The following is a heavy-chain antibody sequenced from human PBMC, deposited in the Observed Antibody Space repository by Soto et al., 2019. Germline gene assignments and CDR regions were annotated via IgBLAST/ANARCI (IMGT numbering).Heavy chain of an antibody. CDR1: GCTFTSYG. CDR2: ISAYNGNT. V-gene: IGHV1-18*04. D-gene: IGHD3-3*01. J-gene: IGHJ6*02. Sequence: ASVKVSCKASGCTFTSYGISWVRQAPGQGLEWMGWISAYNGNTNYAQKLQGRVTMTTDTSTSTAYMELRSLRSDDTAVYYCAREVNDFWSGSHGMDVWGQGTTVTVSS. CDR3: AREVNDFWSGSHGMDV.